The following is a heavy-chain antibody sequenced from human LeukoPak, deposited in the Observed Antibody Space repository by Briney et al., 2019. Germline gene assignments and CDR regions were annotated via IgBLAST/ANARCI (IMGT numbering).Heavy chain of an antibody. J-gene: IGHJ3*02. V-gene: IGHV3-30-3*01. CDR2: ISYDGSNK. CDR1: GFTLSSYA. D-gene: IGHD4-17*01. Sequence: GRSLRLSCAASGFTLSSYAMHWVRQAPGKGLEWVAVISYDGSNKYYADSVKGRFTISRDNSKNTLYLQMNSLRAEDTAVYYCARDAIGDYVFDAFDIWGQGTMVTVSS. CDR3: ARDAIGDYVFDAFDI.